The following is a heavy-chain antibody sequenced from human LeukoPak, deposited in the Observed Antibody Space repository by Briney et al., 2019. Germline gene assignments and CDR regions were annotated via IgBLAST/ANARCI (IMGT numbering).Heavy chain of an antibody. CDR3: AKDYGGNSDAFDI. CDR1: GFTFSSYA. V-gene: IGHV3-23*01. D-gene: IGHD4-23*01. Sequence: PGGSLRLSCAASGFTFSSYAMRWVRRAPGKGLEWVSYISGSGTSTYYVDSVKGRFTISRDNSKNTLYLQMNSLRAEDTALYSCAKDYGGNSDAFDIWGQGTVVTVSS. J-gene: IGHJ3*02. CDR2: ISGSGTST.